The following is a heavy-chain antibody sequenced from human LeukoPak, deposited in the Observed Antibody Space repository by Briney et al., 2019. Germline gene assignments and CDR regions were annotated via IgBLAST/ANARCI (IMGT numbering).Heavy chain of an antibody. CDR3: ETRPKHYDNSGYDP. CDR2: IYYSGST. D-gene: IGHD3-22*01. Sequence: SETLSLTCTVSGGSISSSSYYWGWIRQPPGKGLEWIGSIYYSGSTYYNPSLTSRVTISVDTSKNQFSLKLSSVTAPDTAVFSCETRPKHYDNSGYDPWGQGTLVTVSS. CDR1: GGSISSSSYY. V-gene: IGHV4-39*01. J-gene: IGHJ5*02.